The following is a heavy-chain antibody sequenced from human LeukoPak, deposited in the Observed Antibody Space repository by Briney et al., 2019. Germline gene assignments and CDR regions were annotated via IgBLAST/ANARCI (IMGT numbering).Heavy chain of an antibody. CDR2: ISYDGSNK. CDR3: ARDHRLAAAGTVDY. Sequence: GGSLRLSCAASGFTFSSYGMHWVRQAPGKGLEWVAVISYDGSNKYYADSVKGRFTISRDNSKNTLYLQMNSLRAEDTAVYYCARDHRLAAAGTVDYWGQGTLVTVSS. V-gene: IGHV3-30*03. CDR1: GFTFSSYG. J-gene: IGHJ4*02. D-gene: IGHD6-13*01.